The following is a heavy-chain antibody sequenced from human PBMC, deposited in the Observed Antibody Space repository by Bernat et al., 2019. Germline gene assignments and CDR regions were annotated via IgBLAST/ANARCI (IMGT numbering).Heavy chain of an antibody. J-gene: IGHJ4*02. CDR2: IIPIFGTA. CDR3: ARDHDYYGSGSSDRY. Sequence: QVQLVQSGAEVKKPGSSVKVSCKASGGTFSSYAISWVRQAPGQGLEWMGGIIPIFGTANYAKKFQGRVTITADKSTSTGYMELSSLRSEDTAVYCCARDHDYYGSGSSDRYWGQGTLVTVSS. D-gene: IGHD3-10*01. V-gene: IGHV1-69*06. CDR1: GGTFSSYA.